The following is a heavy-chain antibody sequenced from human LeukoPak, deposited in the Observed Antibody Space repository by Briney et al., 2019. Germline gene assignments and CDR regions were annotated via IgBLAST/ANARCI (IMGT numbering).Heavy chain of an antibody. J-gene: IGHJ4*02. Sequence: GSLRLSCVASGFTFSANAMSWIRQPPGKGLEWIGEINHSGSTNYNPSLKSRVTISVDTSKNQFSLKLSSVTAADTAVYYCASYHYGSGRGVIDYWGQGTLVTVSS. D-gene: IGHD3-10*01. CDR2: INHSGST. CDR3: ASYHYGSGRGVIDY. CDR1: GFTFSANA. V-gene: IGHV4-34*01.